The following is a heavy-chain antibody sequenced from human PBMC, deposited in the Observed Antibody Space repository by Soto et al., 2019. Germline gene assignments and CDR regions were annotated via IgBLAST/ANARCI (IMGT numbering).Heavy chain of an antibody. CDR1: GGSISSNY. V-gene: IGHV4-59*01. D-gene: IGHD6-13*01. Sequence: PSETLSLTCTVPGGSISSNYWTWIRQPPGKGLEWIGYVYNSGSTNYNPSLKSRVTISEGTSKSQFSLKVNSMTAADTAVYYCARYRREAVAGYTLDNWGQGILVTVSS. J-gene: IGHJ4*02. CDR3: ARYRREAVAGYTLDN. CDR2: VYNSGST.